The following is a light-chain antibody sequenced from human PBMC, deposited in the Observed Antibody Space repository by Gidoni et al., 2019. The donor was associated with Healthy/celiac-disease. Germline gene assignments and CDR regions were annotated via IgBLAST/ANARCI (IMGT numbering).Light chain of an antibody. J-gene: IGKJ5*01. CDR3: QQSYSTLRT. CDR1: QSISSY. Sequence: IQMTQYPSSLCASVGDRVTITCRASQSISSYLNWYQQKPGKAPKLLIYAASSLQSGVPSRFSGSGSGTDFTLTISSLQPEDFATYYCQQSYSTLRTFGQGTRLEIK. V-gene: IGKV1-39*01. CDR2: AAS.